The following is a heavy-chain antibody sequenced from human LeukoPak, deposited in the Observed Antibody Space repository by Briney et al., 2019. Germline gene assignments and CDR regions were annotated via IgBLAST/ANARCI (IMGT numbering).Heavy chain of an antibody. V-gene: IGHV4-59*12. Sequence: SETLSLTCTVSGGSISSYYWSWIRQPPGKGLEWIGYIFYSGSTNYNPSLKSRVTISVDTSKNQFSLKLSSVTAADTAVCYCARDGRVGIDPWGQGTLVTVSS. CDR2: IFYSGST. CDR1: GGSISSYY. CDR3: ARDGRVGIDP. D-gene: IGHD2-2*01. J-gene: IGHJ5*02.